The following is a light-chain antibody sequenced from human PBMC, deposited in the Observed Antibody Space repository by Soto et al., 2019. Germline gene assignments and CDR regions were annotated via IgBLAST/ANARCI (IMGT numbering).Light chain of an antibody. CDR2: DAY. V-gene: IGKV3-11*01. J-gene: IGKJ4*01. CDR3: QQYNHWPPWLT. Sequence: EVVLTQSPVTLSLSPGERATLSCRASQSFRGLLAWYQQKPGQAPRLLIYDAYNRATGIPPRFSGSGSGTDFTLTISSLEPEDSAVYYCQQYNHWPPWLTFGGGTKVEIK. CDR1: QSFRGL.